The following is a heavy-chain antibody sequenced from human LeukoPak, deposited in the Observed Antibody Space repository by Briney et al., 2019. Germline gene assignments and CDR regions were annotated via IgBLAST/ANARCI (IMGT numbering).Heavy chain of an antibody. V-gene: IGHV5-51*01. D-gene: IGHD3-10*01. CDR1: GYSFTSYW. CDR3: ARLYYGSGSYSWYYYYYMDV. Sequence: GESLKISCKGSGYSFTSYWIGWVRQMPGKGLEWMGIIYPGDSDTRYSPSFQGQVTISADKSISTAYLQWSSLKASDTAMYYCARLYYGSGSYSWYYYYYMDVWGKGTTVPVSS. CDR2: IYPGDSDT. J-gene: IGHJ6*03.